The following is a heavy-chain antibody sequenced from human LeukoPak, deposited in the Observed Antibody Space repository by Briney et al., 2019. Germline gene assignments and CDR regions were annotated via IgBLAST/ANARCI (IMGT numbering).Heavy chain of an antibody. CDR2: ISAYNGNT. V-gene: IGHV1-18*01. D-gene: IGHD6-13*01. Sequence: ASVKVSCKASGYTFTSYDINWVRQAPGQGLEWMGWISAYNGNTNYAQKLQGRVTMTTDTSTSTAYMELRSLRSDDTAVYYCARDPSYSSSYYYGMDVWGQGTTVTVSS. CDR1: GYTFTSYD. J-gene: IGHJ6*02. CDR3: ARDPSYSSSYYYGMDV.